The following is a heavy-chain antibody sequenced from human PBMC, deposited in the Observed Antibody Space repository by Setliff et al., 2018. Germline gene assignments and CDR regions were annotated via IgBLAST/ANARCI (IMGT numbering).Heavy chain of an antibody. CDR2: IIPIFGTA. Sequence: SVKVSCKASGGTFSSYAISWVRQAPGQGLEWMGGIIPIFGTANYAQKFQGRVTITADESTSTAYMELSSLRSDDTAVYYCAIDLIDPGYGDYLSFYYYGMDVWGQGTTVTVSS. CDR1: GGTFSSYA. D-gene: IGHD4-17*01. CDR3: AIDLIDPGYGDYLSFYYYGMDV. V-gene: IGHV1-69*13. J-gene: IGHJ6*02.